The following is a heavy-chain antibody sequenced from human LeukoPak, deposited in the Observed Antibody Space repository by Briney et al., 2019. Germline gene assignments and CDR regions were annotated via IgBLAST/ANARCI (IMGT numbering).Heavy chain of an antibody. D-gene: IGHD3-22*01. CDR3: ARDLGRTYYYDSSGYCPFDY. CDR1: GYTFTSYG. Sequence: ASVKVSCKASGYTFTSYGISWVRQAPGQGLEWMGWISAYNGNTNYAQKLQGRVTMTTDTSTSTAYMELRSLRSDDTAVYYCARDLGRTYYYDSSGYCPFDYWGQGTLVTVSS. CDR2: ISAYNGNT. J-gene: IGHJ4*02. V-gene: IGHV1-18*01.